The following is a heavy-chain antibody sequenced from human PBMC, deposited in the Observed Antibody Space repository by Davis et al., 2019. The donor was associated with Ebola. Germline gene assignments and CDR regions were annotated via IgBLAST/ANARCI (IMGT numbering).Heavy chain of an antibody. D-gene: IGHD6-25*01. Sequence: GESLKISCAASGFTFSSYGMNWVRQAPGKGLEWVSAISGSGGSTYYADSVKGRFTISRDNSKNTLYLQMNSLKTEDTAVYYCTHSSADSDYWGQGTLVTVSS. J-gene: IGHJ4*02. CDR3: THSSADSDY. CDR1: GFTFSSYG. CDR2: ISGSGGST. V-gene: IGHV3-23*01.